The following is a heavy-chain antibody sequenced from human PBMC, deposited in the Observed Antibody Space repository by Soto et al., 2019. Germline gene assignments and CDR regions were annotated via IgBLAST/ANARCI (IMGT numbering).Heavy chain of an antibody. D-gene: IGHD6-13*01. Sequence: QVQLVQSGAEVKKPGASVKVSCKASGYTFTSYDINWVRQATGQGLEWMGWMNPNSGNTGYAQKFQGRVTMTRNTSISTAYMKLSSLTSEDTAVYYCASRYPVTAAGTLWGRYYYYCYCMDFWGQGTTVTGSS. CDR2: MNPNSGNT. J-gene: IGHJ6*02. CDR1: GYTFTSYD. CDR3: ASRYPVTAAGTLWGRYYYYCYCMDF. V-gene: IGHV1-8*01.